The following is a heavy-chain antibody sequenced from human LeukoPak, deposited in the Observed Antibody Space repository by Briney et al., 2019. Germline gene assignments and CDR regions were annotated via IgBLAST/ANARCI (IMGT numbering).Heavy chain of an antibody. V-gene: IGHV3-23*01. CDR3: ARYCSGGSCPNQYYYYYGMDV. J-gene: IGHJ6*01. CDR2: IIGSSGST. CDR1: GFTFSSYA. D-gene: IGHD2-15*01. Sequence: GGSLRLSCAASGFTFSSYAMSWVRQAPGKGLEWVSAIIGSSGSTYYADSVKGRFTISRDNSKNTLYLQMNSLRAEDTAVYYCARYCSGGSCPNQYYYYYGMDVWGQGTTVTVSS.